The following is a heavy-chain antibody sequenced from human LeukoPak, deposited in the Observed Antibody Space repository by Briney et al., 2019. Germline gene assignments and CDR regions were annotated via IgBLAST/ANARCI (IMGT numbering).Heavy chain of an antibody. CDR2: IYYTGAT. CDR3: ARALGYDVLTGYNRGWFFDL. D-gene: IGHD3-9*01. CDR1: GVSISSGGYY. J-gene: IGHJ2*01. Sequence: SQTLSLTCTVSGVSISSGGYYWTWIRQHPAKGLEWLGYIYYTGATYYNPSVKSRLTLSVGTSENQFPLRLSSVTAADTAVYYCARALGYDVLTGYNRGWFFDLWGRGTLVTVSS. V-gene: IGHV4-31*03.